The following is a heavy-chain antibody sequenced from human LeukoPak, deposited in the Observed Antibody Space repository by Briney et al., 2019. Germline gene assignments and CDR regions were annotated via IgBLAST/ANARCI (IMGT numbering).Heavy chain of an antibody. D-gene: IGHD5-18*01. CDR1: GFTFDDYG. V-gene: IGHV3-21*01. Sequence: GGSLRLSCAASGFTFDDYGMSWVRQAPGKGLEWVSSISSSSSYIYYADSVKGRFTISRDNAKNSLYLQMNSLRAEDTAVYYCARDLRAGYSSSTAPFDYWGQGTLVTVSS. CDR2: ISSSSSYI. J-gene: IGHJ4*02. CDR3: ARDLRAGYSSSTAPFDY.